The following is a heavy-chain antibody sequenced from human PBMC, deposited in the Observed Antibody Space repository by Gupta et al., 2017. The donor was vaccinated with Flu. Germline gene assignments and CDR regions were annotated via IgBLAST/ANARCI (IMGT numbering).Heavy chain of an antibody. V-gene: IGHV3-21*01. D-gene: IGHD6-13*01. CDR1: GFTFSSYS. CDR2: ISSSSSYI. J-gene: IGHJ4*02. Sequence: EVQLVESGGGLVKPGGSLRLSCAASGFTFSSYSMNWVRQAPGKGLEWVSSISSSSSYIYYADSVKGRFTISRDNAKNSLYLQMNSLRAEDTAVYYCARDHAAAGRTKGGAFEAYSHRPFDYWGQGTLVTVSS. CDR3: ARDHAAAGRTKGGAFEAYSHRPFDY.